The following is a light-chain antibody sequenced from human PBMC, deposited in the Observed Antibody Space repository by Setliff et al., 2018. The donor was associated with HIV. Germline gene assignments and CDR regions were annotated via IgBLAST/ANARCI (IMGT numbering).Light chain of an antibody. V-gene: IGLV7-46*01. CDR3: LLFYTGVRV. Sequence: QAVVTQEPSPTVSPGGTVTLTCASDTGAVTSGHFPYWFQQKPGQAPRTLIYDAGTKLSSTPARFSGSLLGGKAVLTLSGAQPEDEAEYYCLLFYTGVRVFGGGTQLTVL. CDR1: TGAVTSGHF. CDR2: DAG. J-gene: IGLJ2*01.